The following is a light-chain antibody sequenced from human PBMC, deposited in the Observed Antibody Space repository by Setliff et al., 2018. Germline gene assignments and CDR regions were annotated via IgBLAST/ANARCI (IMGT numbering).Light chain of an antibody. CDR1: SSDVGGYNY. Sequence: QSALAQPPSASGSPGQSVTISCTGTSSDVGGYNYVSWYQQHPGKAPKLMIYEVSKRPSGVPDRFSGSKYGNTASPTVSGLQAEDEADYYCSSYAGSNNPYVFGTGTKVTVL. V-gene: IGLV2-8*01. J-gene: IGLJ1*01. CDR3: SSYAGSNNPYV. CDR2: EVS.